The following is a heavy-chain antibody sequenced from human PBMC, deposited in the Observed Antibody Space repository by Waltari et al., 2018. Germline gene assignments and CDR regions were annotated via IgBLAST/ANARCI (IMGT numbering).Heavy chain of an antibody. V-gene: IGHV3-30*18. D-gene: IGHD3-16*01. CDR2: ISYDGSNK. CDR3: AKDLIW. Sequence: QVQLVESGGGVVQPGRSLRLSCAASGFPFSSYGMHWVRQAPGKGLEWVAVISYDGSNKYYADSVKGRFTISRDNSKNTLYLQMNSLRAEDTAVYYCAKDLIWGGQGTLVTVSS. J-gene: IGHJ4*02. CDR1: GFPFSSYG.